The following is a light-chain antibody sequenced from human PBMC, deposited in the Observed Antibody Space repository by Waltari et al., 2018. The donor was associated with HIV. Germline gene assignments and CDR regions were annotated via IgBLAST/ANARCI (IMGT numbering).Light chain of an antibody. CDR2: EGI. Sequence: QSALTQPASVSGSPGQSITISCTGSSCDVGSYNLVSWYQQHPGKAPKLMIYEGINRPSGVSNRFSGYKSGNTASLTISGLQAEDEADYYCCSYAGSSNWVFGGGTKLTVL. CDR1: SCDVGSYNL. CDR3: CSYAGSSNWV. V-gene: IGLV2-23*01. J-gene: IGLJ3*02.